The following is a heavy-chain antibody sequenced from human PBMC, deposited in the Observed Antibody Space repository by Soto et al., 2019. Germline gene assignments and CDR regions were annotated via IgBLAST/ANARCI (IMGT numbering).Heavy chain of an antibody. CDR1: GYTFTSYG. CDR2: INTYDGDT. V-gene: IGHV1-18*01. CDR3: ERDDCVSSSCYIAN. D-gene: IGHD3-22*01. J-gene: IGHJ4*02. Sequence: QVQLVQSGAEVKEPGASVKVSCKASGYTFTSYGINWVRQAPGQGLEWMGWINTYDGDTKYAQKLQGRVTMATDTGTSTAYMELRSLRPDDTAMYDCERDDCVSSSCYIANWGQGTLVAVSS.